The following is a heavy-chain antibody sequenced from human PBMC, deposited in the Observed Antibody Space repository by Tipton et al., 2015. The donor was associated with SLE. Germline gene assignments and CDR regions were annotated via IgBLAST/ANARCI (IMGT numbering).Heavy chain of an antibody. J-gene: IGHJ4*02. Sequence: LRLSCTVSSGSISSGAYYWGWIRQPPGKGLEWVGSISHSGTLHYNPSLKSRLTISVGPSKNQFSLKVNSVTAADSAVYYCAGYKRTSGGAIIPPTEWGQGTLVTVSS. CDR1: SGSISSGAYY. D-gene: IGHD3-16*02. CDR3: AGYKRTSGGAIIPPTE. V-gene: IGHV4-39*07. CDR2: ISHSGTL.